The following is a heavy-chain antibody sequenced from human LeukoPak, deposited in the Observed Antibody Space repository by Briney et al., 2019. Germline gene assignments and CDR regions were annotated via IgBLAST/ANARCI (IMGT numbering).Heavy chain of an antibody. CDR1: GGSFSGYY. CDR2: INHSGST. V-gene: IGHV4-34*01. D-gene: IGHD1-26*01. J-gene: IGHJ4*02. Sequence: SETLSLTCAVYGGSFSGYYWSWIRQPPGKGLEWIGEINHSGSTNYNPSLKSRVTISVDTSKNQFSLKLSSVTAADTAVYYCARDGNSGYVDYWGQGTLVTVSS. CDR3: ARDGNSGYVDY.